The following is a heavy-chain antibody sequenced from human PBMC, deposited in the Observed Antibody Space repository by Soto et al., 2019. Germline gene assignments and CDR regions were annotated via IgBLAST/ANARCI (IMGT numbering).Heavy chain of an antibody. CDR3: AKDYYGGPIKWFDP. Sequence: GGSLRLSCAASGFTFDDYAMHWVRQDPGKGLEWVSGISWNSGSIGYADSVKGRFTISRDNAKNSLYLQMNSLRAEDTALYYCAKDYYGGPIKWFDPWGQGTLVTVSS. CDR1: GFTFDDYA. CDR2: ISWNSGSI. J-gene: IGHJ5*02. V-gene: IGHV3-9*01. D-gene: IGHD3-10*01.